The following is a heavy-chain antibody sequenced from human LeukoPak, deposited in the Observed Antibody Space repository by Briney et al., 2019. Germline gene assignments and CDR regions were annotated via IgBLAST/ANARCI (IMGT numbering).Heavy chain of an antibody. V-gene: IGHV6-1*01. CDR1: GDSVSSNSAA. CDR3: ARDAAYCGGDCYSGAFDI. CDR2: TYYRSKWYN. Sequence: SQTLSLTCAISGDSVSSNSAAWNWIRQSPSRGLEWLGRTYYRSKWYNDYAVSVKSRITINPDTSKNQFSLQLNSVTPEDTAVYCCARDAAYCGGDCYSGAFDIWGQGTMVTVSS. D-gene: IGHD2-21*02. J-gene: IGHJ3*02.